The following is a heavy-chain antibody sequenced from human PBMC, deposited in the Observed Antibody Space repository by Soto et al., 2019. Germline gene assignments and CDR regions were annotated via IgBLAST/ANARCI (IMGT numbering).Heavy chain of an antibody. D-gene: IGHD1-1*01. CDR3: ARQVQVVSSSLTDY. Sequence: QLQLQESGPGLVKPSETLSLTCTVSGGSINSNSHYWGWIRQPPGKGLAWIGIIHHSGATYYNPSLKIRFAITGDTSNNLSSLKVTSVTAADTAVYYCARQVQVVSSSLTDYWGQGTLVTVSS. V-gene: IGHV4-39*01. J-gene: IGHJ4*02. CDR1: GGSINSNSHY. CDR2: IHHSGAT.